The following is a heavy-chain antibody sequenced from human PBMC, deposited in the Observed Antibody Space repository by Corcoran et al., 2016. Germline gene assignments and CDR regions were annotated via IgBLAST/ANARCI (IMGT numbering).Heavy chain of an antibody. CDR3: TTDRTPYSSSWYVKDY. CDR1: GFTFSNPG. Sequence: EVQLVESGGGLVKPGGSLRLSCAASGFTFSNPGMTWVRQAPGKGLEWVGRIKSKTDGGTTDYAAPEKGRFTTSGDDSKNTLYLQMTRLKTEDTAVYYCTTDRTPYSSSWYVKDYWGQGTLVTVSS. V-gene: IGHV3-15*01. D-gene: IGHD6-13*01. CDR2: IKSKTDGGTT. J-gene: IGHJ4*02.